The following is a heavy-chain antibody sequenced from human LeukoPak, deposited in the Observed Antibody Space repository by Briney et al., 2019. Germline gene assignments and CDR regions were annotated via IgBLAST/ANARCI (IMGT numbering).Heavy chain of an antibody. Sequence: ISCXXSXCSFTXXXIGWXXQXXGXGXEGXGIIYPGDSDTRYSPSFQGQVTISADKSISTAYLQWSSLKASDTAMYYCASGNSLPAAMPDYWGQGTLVTVSS. D-gene: IGHD2-2*01. V-gene: IGHV5-51*01. CDR3: ASGNSLPAAMPDY. J-gene: IGHJ4*02. CDR2: IYPGDSDT. CDR1: XCSFTXXX.